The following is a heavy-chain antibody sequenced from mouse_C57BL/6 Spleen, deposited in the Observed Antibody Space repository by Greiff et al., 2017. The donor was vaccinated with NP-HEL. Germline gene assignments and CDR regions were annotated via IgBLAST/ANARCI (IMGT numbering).Heavy chain of an antibody. D-gene: IGHD5-1-1*01. J-gene: IGHJ3*01. CDR1: GYSITSGYD. CDR3: ARNSYLSPFAY. Sequence: VQLQQSGPGMVKPSQSLSLTCTVTGYSITSGYDWHWIRHFPGNKLEWMGYISYSGSTNYNPSLKSRISITHDTSKNHFFLKLNSVTTEDTATYYCARNSYLSPFAYWGQGTLVTVSA. V-gene: IGHV3-1*01. CDR2: ISYSGST.